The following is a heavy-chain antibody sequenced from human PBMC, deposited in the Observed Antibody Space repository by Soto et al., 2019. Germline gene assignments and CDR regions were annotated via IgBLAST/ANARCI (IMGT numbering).Heavy chain of an antibody. CDR2: ISAYNGNT. J-gene: IGHJ4*02. D-gene: IGHD3-10*01. CDR3: ARLGIVINMDRGVIDC. V-gene: IGHV1-18*01. Sequence: QVQLVQSGAEVKKPGASVKVSCKASGYTFTSYGISWVRQAPGQGLEWMGWISAYNGNTNYAQKLQGRVTKTTDTSTSRAYVGLSGLRSDDTAVYYCARLGIVINMDRGVIDCWGQGSLVIVSS. CDR1: GYTFTSYG.